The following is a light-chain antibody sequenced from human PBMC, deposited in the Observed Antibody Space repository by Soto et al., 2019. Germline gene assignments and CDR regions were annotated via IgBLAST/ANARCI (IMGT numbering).Light chain of an antibody. V-gene: IGLV2-14*01. CDR3: SSYTTSSALV. J-gene: IGLJ2*01. Sequence: QSVLTQSASVSGSPGQSITIPCTGTSSDVGGYDYVSWYQQHPGKVPKLIIYEVIKRPSGVSHRFSGSKSGNTASLTISGLQNEDEADSYRSSYTTSSALVFGGGTKVTVL. CDR2: EVI. CDR1: SSDVGGYDY.